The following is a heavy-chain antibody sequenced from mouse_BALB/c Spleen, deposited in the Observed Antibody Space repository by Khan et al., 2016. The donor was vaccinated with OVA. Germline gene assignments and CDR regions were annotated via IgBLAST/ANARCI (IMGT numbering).Heavy chain of an antibody. V-gene: IGHV1-5*01. CDR2: IYTGISET. CDR1: GYSFTSYW. J-gene: IGHJ2*01. CDR3: TRSYDSDYFDY. Sequence: VQLQQSGTVLARPGATVKMSCKASGYSFTSYWMNWVKQGPGQGLEWIGAIYTGISETRYNQKFKGKAKLTAVTSASTAYIELSSLTNEDSAVYYCTRSYDSDYFDYWGQGTTLTVSS. D-gene: IGHD2-4*01.